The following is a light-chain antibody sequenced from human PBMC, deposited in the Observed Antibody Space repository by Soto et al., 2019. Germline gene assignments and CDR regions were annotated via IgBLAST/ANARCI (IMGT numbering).Light chain of an antibody. Sequence: DIQMTQSPSSLSAFVGDSVTFTCRASQGISNYLAWYHQKPVKVPKLLVYAASTLQSGVPSRFSGSGSGTEFTLTIRSLQPEDLGTYYCQHYHSPPFTFGPGTKLEIK. V-gene: IGKV1-27*01. CDR3: QHYHSPPFT. CDR2: AAS. CDR1: QGISNY. J-gene: IGKJ3*01.